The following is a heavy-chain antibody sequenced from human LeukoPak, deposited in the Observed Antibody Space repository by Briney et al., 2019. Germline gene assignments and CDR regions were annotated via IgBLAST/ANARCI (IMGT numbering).Heavy chain of an antibody. D-gene: IGHD2-21*02. V-gene: IGHV3-21*01. CDR2: ISSSSSYI. Sequence: GGSLRLSCAASGFTFSSYSMNWVRQAPGKGLEWVSSISSSSSYIYYADSVKGRFTISRDNAKNSLYLQMNSLRAEDTAVYYCAREYCGGDCLDYYYYGMDVWGQGTTVTVSS. CDR3: AREYCGGDCLDYYYYGMDV. J-gene: IGHJ6*02. CDR1: GFTFSSYS.